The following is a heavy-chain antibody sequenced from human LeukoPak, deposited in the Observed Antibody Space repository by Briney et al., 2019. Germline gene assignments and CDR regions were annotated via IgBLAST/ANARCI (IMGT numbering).Heavy chain of an antibody. V-gene: IGHV4-31*03. CDR1: GGSISSGGYY. CDR2: IYYSGNT. D-gene: IGHD3-22*01. J-gene: IGHJ2*01. CDR3: ARAARQGFTMIVVPFFYFDL. Sequence: SETLSPTCTVSGGSISSGGYYWSWIRQHPGKDLVCIGYIYYSGNTYYNPSLKSRVTISVDTSKNQFSLKLSSVTAADSAVYYCARAARQGFTMIVVPFFYFDLWGRGTLVTVSS.